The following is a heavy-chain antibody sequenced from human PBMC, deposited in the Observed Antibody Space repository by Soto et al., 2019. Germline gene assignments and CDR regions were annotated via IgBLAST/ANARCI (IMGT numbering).Heavy chain of an antibody. CDR1: GFSFSIYA. CDR3: GKGRSYYYYYGVDV. J-gene: IGHJ6*02. D-gene: IGHD1-26*01. CDR2: ISGGGST. Sequence: PGGSLRLSCAASGFSFSIYAMNWVRQAPGKGLEWVSGISGGGSTYHADAVKGRFTISRDNSKSTLYLQMNSLRAEDTAVYYCGKGRSYYYYYGVDVWGQGTTVTVSS. V-gene: IGHV3-23*01.